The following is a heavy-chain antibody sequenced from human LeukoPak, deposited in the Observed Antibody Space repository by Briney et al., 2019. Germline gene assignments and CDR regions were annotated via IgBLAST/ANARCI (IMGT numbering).Heavy chain of an antibody. Sequence: SETLSLTCTVSGGSIISNYWSWIRQSAGTGLEWIGRIYGSGITDYNPSLKSRVTMSLDTSRKQFSLRLTSMTAADTAVYYCARLKFYDSTGYSPGYYMDVWGKGTTVSVFS. CDR3: ARLKFYDSTGYSPGYYMDV. J-gene: IGHJ6*03. CDR1: GGSIISNY. D-gene: IGHD3-22*01. CDR2: IYGSGIT. V-gene: IGHV4-4*07.